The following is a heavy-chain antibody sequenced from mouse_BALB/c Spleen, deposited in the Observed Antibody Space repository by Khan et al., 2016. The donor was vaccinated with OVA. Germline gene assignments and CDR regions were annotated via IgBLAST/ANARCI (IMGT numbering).Heavy chain of an antibody. Sequence: MQLEESGPTLVKPSQTLSLTCSVTGDSITTGYWIWIRKFPGNKLEYMGYIIYTGYTYYNPSLKSRISITRHTSNNQYYLQLNSVTDEDTATYYCARSTYRYAFVYWGQGTLVTVSA. CDR1: GDSITTGY. J-gene: IGHJ3*01. CDR3: ARSTYRYAFVY. CDR2: IIYTGYT. V-gene: IGHV3-8*02. D-gene: IGHD2-14*01.